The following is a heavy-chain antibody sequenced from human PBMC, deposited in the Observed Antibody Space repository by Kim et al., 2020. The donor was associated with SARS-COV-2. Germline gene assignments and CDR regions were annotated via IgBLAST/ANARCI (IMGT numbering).Heavy chain of an antibody. CDR2: IYYSGST. CDR1: GGSISSSSYY. D-gene: IGHD3-9*01. V-gene: IGHV4-39*07. J-gene: IGHJ6*02. Sequence: SETLSLICTVSGGSISSSSYYWGWIRQPPGKGLEWIGSIYYSGSTYYNPSLKSRVTISVDTSKNQFSLKLSSVTAADTAVYYCARDPHLRYFDWTYYYYGMDVWGQGTTVTVSS. CDR3: ARDPHLRYFDWTYYYYGMDV.